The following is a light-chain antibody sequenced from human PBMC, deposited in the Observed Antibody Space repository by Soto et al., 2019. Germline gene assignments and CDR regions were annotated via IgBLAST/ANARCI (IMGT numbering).Light chain of an antibody. CDR3: LQDFKYPRT. Sequence: AIQMTQSPSSLSASVGDRVTITCRASQDIGTELGWYQQQPGRAPRLLIYGTFSLQSGVPSRFSGSGSGTDFTLTISSLQPDDFATYYCLQDFKYPRTFGQGTKVEVK. CDR2: GTF. CDR1: QDIGTE. J-gene: IGKJ1*01. V-gene: IGKV1-6*01.